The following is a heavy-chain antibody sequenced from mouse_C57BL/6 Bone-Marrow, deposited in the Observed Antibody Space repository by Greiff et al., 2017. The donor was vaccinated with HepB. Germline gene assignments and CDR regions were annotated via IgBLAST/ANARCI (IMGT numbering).Heavy chain of an antibody. CDR1: GFTFSDYG. V-gene: IGHV5-17*01. Sequence: EVKLMESGGGLVKPGGSLKLSCAASGFTFSDYGMHWVRQAPEKGLEWVAYISSGSSTIYYADTVKGRFTISRDNAKNTLFLQLTSLRSEDTAMYYCARGSTITNYWGQGTTLTVSS. D-gene: IGHD2-1*01. CDR3: ARGSTITNY. CDR2: ISSGSSTI. J-gene: IGHJ2*01.